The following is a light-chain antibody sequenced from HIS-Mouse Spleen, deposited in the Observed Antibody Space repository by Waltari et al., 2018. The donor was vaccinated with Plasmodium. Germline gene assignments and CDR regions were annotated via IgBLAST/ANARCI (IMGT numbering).Light chain of an antibody. V-gene: IGKV1-5*03. Sequence: DVQMTQSPSPLSSYVGDKVTITCRASQSISSWLAWYQQKPGKAPKLLIYKASSLESGVPSRFSGSGSGTEFTLTISSLQPDDFATYYCQQYNSYQFGQGTKVEIK. CDR1: QSISSW. CDR2: KAS. J-gene: IGKJ1*01. CDR3: QQYNSYQ.